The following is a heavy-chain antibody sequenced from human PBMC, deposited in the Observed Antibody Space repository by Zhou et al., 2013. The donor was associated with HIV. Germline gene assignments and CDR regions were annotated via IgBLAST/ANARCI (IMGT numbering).Heavy chain of an antibody. J-gene: IGHJ4*02. D-gene: IGHD3-10*01. V-gene: IGHV4-34*01. CDR2: INHSGSS. CDR3: ARHESGSGMVRGVIPD. CDR1: GGSFSGYY. Sequence: QVQLQQWGAGLLKPSETLSLTCAVYGGSFSGYYWSWIRQPPGKGLEWIGEINHSGSSNYNPSLKSRVTISVDTSKNQFSLKLTSVTAADTAVYYCARHESGSGMVRGVIPDWGQGTLVTVSS.